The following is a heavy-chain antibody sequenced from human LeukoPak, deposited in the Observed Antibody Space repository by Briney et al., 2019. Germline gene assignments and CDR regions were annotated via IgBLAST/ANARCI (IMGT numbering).Heavy chain of an antibody. CDR3: ARVYIGYGDDEGAFDI. CDR2: IYTSGST. J-gene: IGHJ3*02. CDR1: GGSISSGSYY. V-gene: IGHV4-61*02. Sequence: SETLSLTCTVSGGSISSGSYYWSWIRQPAGKGLEWIGRIYTSGSTNYNPSLKSRVTISVDTSKNQFSLKLSSVTAADTAVYYCARVYIGYGDDEGAFDIWGQGTMVTVSS. D-gene: IGHD5-12*01.